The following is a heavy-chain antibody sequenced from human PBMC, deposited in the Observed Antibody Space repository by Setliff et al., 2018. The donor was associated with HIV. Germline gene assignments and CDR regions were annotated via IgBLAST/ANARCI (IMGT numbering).Heavy chain of an antibody. Sequence: PGESLKISCKGSGYSFTSYWIGWVRQMPGKGLECMGIIYPGDSDTRYSPSFQGQVTISADKFISTAYLQWSSLRASDTAVYYCSRASDPSHRMPPTNYYYYMDVWGKGTKVTVSS. D-gene: IGHD2-2*01. V-gene: IGHV5-51*01. CDR2: IYPGDSDT. CDR3: SRASDPSHRMPPTNYYYYMDV. CDR1: GYSFTSYW. J-gene: IGHJ6*03.